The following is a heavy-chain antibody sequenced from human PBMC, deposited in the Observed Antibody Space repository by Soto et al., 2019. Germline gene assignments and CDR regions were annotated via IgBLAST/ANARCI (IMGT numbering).Heavy chain of an antibody. J-gene: IGHJ6*02. CDR1: GGSISSLSYY. CDR3: ARVISSSSSLGLPYYYYGMDV. CDR2: IYYSGST. Sequence: SETLSLTCAVSGGSISSLSYYWAWIRQPPGKGLEWIGSIYYSGSTYYNPSLNSRVTMSVDTSKNQFSLKLSSVTAADTAVYYCARVISSSSSLGLPYYYYGMDVWGQGTTVTVSS. V-gene: IGHV4-39*01. D-gene: IGHD6-6*01.